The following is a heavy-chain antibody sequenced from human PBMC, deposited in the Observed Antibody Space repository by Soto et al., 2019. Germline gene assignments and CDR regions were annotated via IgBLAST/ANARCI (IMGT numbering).Heavy chain of an antibody. J-gene: IGHJ5*02. D-gene: IGHD6-6*01. V-gene: IGHV3-23*01. CDR2: ISGGGYTT. Sequence: GGPLRLTCAASGLTFSGFALSWVRQAPGKGLEWVSRISGGGYTTYYGGFVKGRFTISRDNSKNTLSLQMNSLRAEDTAVYYCAKHVEYTNNRFEPWGQGTLVTVSS. CDR1: GLTFSGFA. CDR3: AKHVEYTNNRFEP.